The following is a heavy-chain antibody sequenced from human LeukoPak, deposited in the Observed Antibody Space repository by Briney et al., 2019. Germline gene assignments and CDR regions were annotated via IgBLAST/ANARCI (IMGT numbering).Heavy chain of an antibody. D-gene: IGHD1-26*01. J-gene: IGHJ6*03. CDR3: ARVSTSGSYYYYYMDV. CDR2: IYHSGST. V-gene: IGHV4-4*02. CDR1: GGSISSSNW. Sequence: SGTLSLTCAVSGGSISSSNWWSWVRQPPGKGLEWIGEIYHSGSTNYNPSLKSRVTISVDKSKNQFSLKLSSVTAADTAVYYCARVSTSGSYYYYYMDVWGKGTTVTVSS.